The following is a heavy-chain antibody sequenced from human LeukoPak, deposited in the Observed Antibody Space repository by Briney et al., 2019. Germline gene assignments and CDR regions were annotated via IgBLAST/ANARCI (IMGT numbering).Heavy chain of an antibody. D-gene: IGHD3-10*01. CDR3: AREGVTMVRGVIIPIVPSFQH. CDR2: INPSGGST. J-gene: IGHJ1*01. V-gene: IGHV1-46*01. CDR1: GYTFTSYY. Sequence: ASVKVSCKASGYTFTSYYMHWVRQAPGQGLEWMGIINPSGGSTSYAQKFQGRVTMTRDTSTSTGYMELSSLRSEDTAAYYCAREGVTMVRGVIIPIVPSFQHWGQGTLVTVSS.